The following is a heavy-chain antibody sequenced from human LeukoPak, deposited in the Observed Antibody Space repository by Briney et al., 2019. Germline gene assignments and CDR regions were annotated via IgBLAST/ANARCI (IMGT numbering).Heavy chain of an antibody. Sequence: GGSLRLSCAASGFTFDDYVMNWVRQAPGKGLEWVSGIKWNGGSTGYADSVKGRFTISRDNAKNSLYLQMNSLRAEDTALYYCARGLSLHDSSGYYHYGGYYYYYMDVWGKGTTVTVSS. V-gene: IGHV3-20*04. D-gene: IGHD3-22*01. CDR3: ARGLSLHDSSGYYHYGGYYYYYMDV. CDR1: GFTFDDYV. CDR2: IKWNGGST. J-gene: IGHJ6*03.